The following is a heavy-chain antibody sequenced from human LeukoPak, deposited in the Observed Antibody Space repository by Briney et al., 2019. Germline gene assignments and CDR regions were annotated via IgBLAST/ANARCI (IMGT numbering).Heavy chain of an antibody. CDR2: INHSGST. CDR1: GGSFSGYY. V-gene: IGHV4-34*01. CDR3: ARWDSIAAADY. Sequence: SETLSLTCAVYGGSFSGYYWSWIRQPPGKGLEWIGEINHSGSTNYNPSLKSRVTISVDTSKNQFSLKLSSVTAADTAVYYCARWDSIAAADYWGQGTLVTVSS. D-gene: IGHD6-13*01. J-gene: IGHJ4*02.